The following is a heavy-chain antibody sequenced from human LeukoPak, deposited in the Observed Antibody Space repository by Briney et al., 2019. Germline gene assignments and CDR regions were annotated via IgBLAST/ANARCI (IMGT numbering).Heavy chain of an antibody. CDR3: ARDQPGTYTLSST. D-gene: IGHD6-19*01. V-gene: IGHV3-30-3*01. CDR2: ISFDGSDK. CDR1: GFTFSNYA. Sequence: GGTLRLSCAASGFTFSNYAMHWVRQAPGKGLEWVAFISFDGSDKYYADSVKGRFTISRDNSKNTLYLQMNSLRAEDTAVYYCARDQPGTYTLSSTWGQGTLVTVSS. J-gene: IGHJ5*02.